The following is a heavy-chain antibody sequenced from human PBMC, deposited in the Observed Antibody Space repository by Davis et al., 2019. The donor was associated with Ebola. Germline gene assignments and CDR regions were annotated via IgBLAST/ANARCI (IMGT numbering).Heavy chain of an antibody. Sequence: GGSLRLSCAASRFTFNSYAMNWVRQAPGKGLEWVSGISGSGSNTYYTDSVKGRFTISRDNSKNTLYLQMNSLRVEGTAVYYCAKGFGSNDWYYFDYWGQGTLVTVSP. CDR3: AKGFGSNDWYYFDY. CDR1: RFTFNSYA. D-gene: IGHD3-9*01. V-gene: IGHV3-23*01. J-gene: IGHJ4*02. CDR2: ISGSGSNT.